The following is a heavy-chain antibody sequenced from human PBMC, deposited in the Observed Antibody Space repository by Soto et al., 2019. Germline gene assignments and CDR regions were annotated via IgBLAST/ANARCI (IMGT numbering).Heavy chain of an antibody. Sequence: ASVKVSCKASGYTFTSYGISWVRQAPGQGLEWMGWISAYNGNTNYAQKLQGRVTMTTDTSTSTAYMELRSLRSDDTAVYYCARARSGVVVPAATDFDYWGQGTLVTVSS. CDR2: ISAYNGNT. CDR3: ARARSGVVVPAATDFDY. D-gene: IGHD2-2*01. CDR1: GYTFTSYG. V-gene: IGHV1-18*01. J-gene: IGHJ4*02.